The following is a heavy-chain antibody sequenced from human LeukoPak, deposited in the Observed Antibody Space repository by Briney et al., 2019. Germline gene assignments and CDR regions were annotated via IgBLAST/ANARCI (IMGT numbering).Heavy chain of an antibody. CDR3: AKEPTYYSGSGSYSHFDY. D-gene: IGHD3-10*01. V-gene: IGHV3-23*01. J-gene: IGHJ4*02. CDR2: ISGASERT. CDR1: GFSFGNYA. Sequence: GGSLRLSCAASGFSFGNYAMSWVRQAPGKGLEWVSAISGASERTYYADSVRGRFTISRDKSKNTLYLQVNSLRAEDTAVYYCAKEPTYYSGSGSYSHFDYWGQGTLVTVSS.